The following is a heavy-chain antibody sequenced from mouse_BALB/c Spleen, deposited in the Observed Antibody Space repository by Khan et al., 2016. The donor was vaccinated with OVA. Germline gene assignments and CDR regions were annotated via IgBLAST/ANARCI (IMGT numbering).Heavy chain of an antibody. CDR2: INPRSGYT. CDR3: ARRTTVEAFDY. J-gene: IGHJ4*01. CDR1: GYSFTSHT. V-gene: IGHV1-4*01. D-gene: IGHD2-14*01. Sequence: QVQLQQSGAELARPGASVKMSCKASGYSFTSHTMHWVKQRPGQGLEWIGYINPRSGYTNYNQKFKDKATLTADKSSSTAYMQLSSLTSEDSAVYYWARRTTVEAFDYWGQGTLVTVSA.